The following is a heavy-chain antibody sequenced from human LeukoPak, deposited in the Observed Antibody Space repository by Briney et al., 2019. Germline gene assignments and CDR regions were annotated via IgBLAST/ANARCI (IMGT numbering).Heavy chain of an antibody. V-gene: IGHV3-30*02. Sequence: QPGGSLRLSCAASGFTFSSYGMHWVRQAPGKGLEWVAFIRYDGSNKYYADSVKGRFTISRDNAKNSLYLQMNSLRAEDTALYYCAKGSGSGYYSPYFDYWGQGTLVTVSS. CDR1: GFTFSSYG. CDR3: AKGSGSGYYSPYFDY. D-gene: IGHD3-22*01. J-gene: IGHJ4*02. CDR2: IRYDGSNK.